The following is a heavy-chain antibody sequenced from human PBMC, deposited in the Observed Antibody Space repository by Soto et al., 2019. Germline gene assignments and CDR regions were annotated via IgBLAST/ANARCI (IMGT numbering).Heavy chain of an antibody. CDR2: IDHDGPT. CDR3: VRDSHGDY. J-gene: IGHJ4*02. CDR1: GFTFSNYW. Sequence: EVQLVDSGGGLVQPGGSLRLSCAGSGFTFSNYWMHWVRQAPGTGLEWVSRIDHDGPTDYADSVRGRFTISRDNAENTLYLQMNSLRPEDTAVYYCVRDSHGDYWGQGTLVTVSS. V-gene: IGHV3-74*01.